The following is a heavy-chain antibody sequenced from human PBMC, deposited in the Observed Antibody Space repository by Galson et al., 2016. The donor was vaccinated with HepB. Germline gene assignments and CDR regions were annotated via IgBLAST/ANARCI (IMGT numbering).Heavy chain of an antibody. J-gene: IGHJ5*02. V-gene: IGHV4-39*01. D-gene: IGHD2-21*01. CDR2: VYYSGST. CDR3: ARNVSRLLGSPHLTARYNFFDP. Sequence: SETLSLTCIVSGDHISGSSDYWAWIRQPPGEGLEWLGRVYYSGSTHYNPSFKSRISISVDVSKNQVSLTLRSVTAGDTSIYYCARNVSRLLGSPHLTARYNFFDPWGQGTLVTVSP. CDR1: GDHISGSSDY.